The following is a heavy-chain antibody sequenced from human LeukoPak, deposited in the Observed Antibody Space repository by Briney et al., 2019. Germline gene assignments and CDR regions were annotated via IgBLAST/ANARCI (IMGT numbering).Heavy chain of an antibody. CDR1: GFTFSSYA. V-gene: IGHV3-23*01. CDR3: ASPKYYYDSSGYYYYYYGMDV. CDR2: ISGSGGST. Sequence: GGSLRLSCAASGFTFSSYAMSWVRQAPGKGLEWVSAISGSGGSTYYADSVKGRFTISRDNSKNTLYLQMNSLRDEDTAVYYCASPKYYYDSSGYYYYYYGMDVWGQGTTVTVSS. D-gene: IGHD3-22*01. J-gene: IGHJ6*02.